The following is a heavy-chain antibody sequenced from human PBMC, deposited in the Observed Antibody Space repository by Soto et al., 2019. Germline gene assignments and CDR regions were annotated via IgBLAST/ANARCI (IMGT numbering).Heavy chain of an antibody. Sequence: QVQLVQSGAEVTKPGASVKVSCKASGYTFTSYDINWVRQATGQGLEWMGWMSPNSGATGYAQKFQGRVTITRDTSISTVYMELSNLRSEDMAIYSCARAVDNGVDVWGQGSTVTVSS. D-gene: IGHD2-8*01. V-gene: IGHV1-8*01. J-gene: IGHJ6*02. CDR3: ARAVDNGVDV. CDR2: MSPNSGAT. CDR1: GYTFTSYD.